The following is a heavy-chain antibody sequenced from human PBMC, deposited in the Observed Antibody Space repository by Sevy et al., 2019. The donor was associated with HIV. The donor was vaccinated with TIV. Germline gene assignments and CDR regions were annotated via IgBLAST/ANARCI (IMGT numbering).Heavy chain of an antibody. CDR2: MYHGGSI. CDR1: GFSVSDND. J-gene: IGHJ4*02. Sequence: GGSLRLSCAASGFSVSDNDMNWVRQDPGKGLEWVSLMYHGGSILYADSVRGRFITSRDKSKNTLYLQMNSLRGEDTAVYYCARFSGLLRDFWGQGTLVTVSS. V-gene: IGHV3-66*01. CDR3: ARFSGLLRDF. D-gene: IGHD2-21*02.